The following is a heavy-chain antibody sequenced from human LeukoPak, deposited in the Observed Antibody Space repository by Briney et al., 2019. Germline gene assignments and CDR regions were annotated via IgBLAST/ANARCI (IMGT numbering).Heavy chain of an antibody. CDR3: ARAQSLNYGSGTVPAY. CDR1: GGSISSGGYY. J-gene: IGHJ4*02. V-gene: IGHV4-30-2*01. D-gene: IGHD3-10*01. CDR2: IYHSGST. Sequence: PSQTLSLTCTVSGGSISSGGYYWSWIRQPPGKGLEWIGYIYHSGSTYYNPSLKSRVTISVDRSKNQFSLKLSSVTAADTAVYYCARAQSLNYGSGTVPAYWGQGSLVTVSS.